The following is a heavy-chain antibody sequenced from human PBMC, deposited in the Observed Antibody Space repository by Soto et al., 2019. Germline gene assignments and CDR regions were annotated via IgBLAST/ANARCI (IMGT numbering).Heavy chain of an antibody. J-gene: IGHJ4*02. CDR1: GFTFSSYG. V-gene: IGHV3-30*18. CDR3: AKGSLPYCSGGSCYSVGPF. D-gene: IGHD2-15*01. Sequence: QVQLVESGGGVVQPGRSLRLSCAASGFTFSSYGMHWVRQAPGKGLVGVAVISYDGSNKYYADSVKGRFTISRDNSKNTLYLQMNRLRAEDTAVYYCAKGSLPYCSGGSCYSVGPFWGQGTLVTVSS. CDR2: ISYDGSNK.